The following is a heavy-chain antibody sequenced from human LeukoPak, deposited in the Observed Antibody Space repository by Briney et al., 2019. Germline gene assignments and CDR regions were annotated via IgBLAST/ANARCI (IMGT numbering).Heavy chain of an antibody. CDR3: AELGITMIGGV. Sequence: GGSLRLSCKASGFSFGDYAMTWVRQAPGKGLEWVSYISSSGSTIYYADSVKGRFTISRDNAKNSLYLQMNSLRAEDTAVYYCAELGITMIGGVWGKGTTVTISS. D-gene: IGHD3-10*02. V-gene: IGHV3-48*03. CDR2: ISSSGSTI. CDR1: GFSFGDYA. J-gene: IGHJ6*04.